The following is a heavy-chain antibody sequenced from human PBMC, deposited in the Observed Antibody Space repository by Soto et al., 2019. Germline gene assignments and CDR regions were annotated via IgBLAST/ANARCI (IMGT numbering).Heavy chain of an antibody. CDR2: IWYDGSNK. J-gene: IGHJ4*02. Sequence: QVQLVESGGGVVQPGRSLRLSCAASGFSFSTYGMHWVRQAPGKGLEWVATIWYDGSNKYYTDSVKGRFTISRDNSKNTLYLHMNSLRDEATAIYFCARRMAAEGTGGVDYWGQGTLVTVSS. CDR1: GFSFSTYG. V-gene: IGHV3-33*01. D-gene: IGHD6-13*01. CDR3: ARRMAAEGTGGVDY.